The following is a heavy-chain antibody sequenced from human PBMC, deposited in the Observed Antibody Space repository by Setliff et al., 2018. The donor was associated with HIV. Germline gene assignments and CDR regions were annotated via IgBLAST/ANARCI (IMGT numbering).Heavy chain of an antibody. CDR3: AKSPHTGDSAFDV. J-gene: IGHJ3*01. D-gene: IGHD7-27*01. CDR2: IGPDGGDT. CDR1: GFAFSSYA. Sequence: PGGSLRLSCAASGFAFSSYAMHWVRQAPGKGLVWVSRIGPDGGDTNYADFVKGRFTISRDNAKNTLYLQMNSLRTEDTAVYYCAKSPHTGDSAFDVWGQGTMVTVSS. V-gene: IGHV3-74*01.